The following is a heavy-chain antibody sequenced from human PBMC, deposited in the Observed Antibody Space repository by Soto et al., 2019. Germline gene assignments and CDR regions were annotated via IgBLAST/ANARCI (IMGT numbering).Heavy chain of an antibody. Sequence: ASVKVSCKASGYTFTGYYMHWVRQAPGQGLEWMGWINPNSGGTNYAQKFQGWVTMTRDTSISTAYMELSRLRSDDTAVYYCARGTAVADSVLLAFDIWGQGTMVTVS. CDR2: INPNSGGT. CDR1: GYTFTGYY. D-gene: IGHD6-19*01. CDR3: ARGTAVADSVLLAFDI. V-gene: IGHV1-2*04. J-gene: IGHJ3*02.